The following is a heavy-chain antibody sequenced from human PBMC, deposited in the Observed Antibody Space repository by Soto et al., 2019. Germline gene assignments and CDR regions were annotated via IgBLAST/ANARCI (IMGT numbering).Heavy chain of an antibody. D-gene: IGHD6-6*01. CDR1: GFTVSSNY. Sequence: GGSLRLSCAASGFTVSSNYMSWVRQAPGKGLEWVSVIYSGGSTYYADSVKGRFTISRDNSKDTLYLQMNSLRAEDTAVYYCASRYSSSSDSFDPWGQGTLVTVSS. CDR3: ASRYSSSSDSFDP. CDR2: IYSGGST. V-gene: IGHV3-53*01. J-gene: IGHJ5*02.